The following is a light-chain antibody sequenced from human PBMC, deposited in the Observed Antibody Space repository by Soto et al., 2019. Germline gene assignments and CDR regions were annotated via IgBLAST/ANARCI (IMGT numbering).Light chain of an antibody. J-gene: IGKJ1*01. V-gene: IGKV1-5*01. CDR1: QSISSW. CDR3: QQYNTYLTWT. Sequence: DIQMTQSPSTLSASVGDRVTITCRASQSISSWLAWYQQKPGKAPKLLIYDASSLESGVPSRFSGSGSATEFTLTISSLQPEDAATYYCQQYNTYLTWTFGQGTKVDNK. CDR2: DAS.